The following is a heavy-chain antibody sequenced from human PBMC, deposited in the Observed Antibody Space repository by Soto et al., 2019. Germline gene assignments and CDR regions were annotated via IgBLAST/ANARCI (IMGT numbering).Heavy chain of an antibody. Sequence: GSLRLSCAASGFTFSSHGMHWLRQAPGKGLEWVTVISYDGSNEYYADSVKGRFTIFRDNSKNILYLQMNSLRTEDTAVYYCAKERMEQYQLLPFFDYWGQGTLVTVSS. J-gene: IGHJ4*02. D-gene: IGHD2-2*01. CDR1: GFTFSSHG. CDR2: ISYDGSNE. CDR3: AKERMEQYQLLPFFDY. V-gene: IGHV3-30*18.